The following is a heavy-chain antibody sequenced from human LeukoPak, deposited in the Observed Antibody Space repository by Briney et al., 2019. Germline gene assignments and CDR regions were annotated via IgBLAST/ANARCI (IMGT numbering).Heavy chain of an antibody. D-gene: IGHD3-10*01. J-gene: IGHJ6*03. CDR2: IRYDGSDK. CDR3: ARVRGSGGDYMDV. Sequence: PGGSLRLSCAASGFTFSSYGMHWVRQAPGKGLEWVAFIRYDGSDKYYADSVKGRFTISRDNSKNTLYLQMNSLRAEDTAVYYCARVRGSGGDYMDVWGKGTTVTVSS. CDR1: GFTFSSYG. V-gene: IGHV3-30*02.